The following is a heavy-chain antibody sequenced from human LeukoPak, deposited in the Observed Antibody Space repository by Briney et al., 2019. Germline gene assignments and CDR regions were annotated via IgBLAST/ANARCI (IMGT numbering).Heavy chain of an antibody. D-gene: IGHD3-22*01. V-gene: IGHV1-18*01. CDR1: GYTFTSYG. J-gene: IGHJ4*02. CDR2: ISAYNGNT. CDR3: ARDLEGGGGDYYDSSGYPNALDY. Sequence: GASVKVSFKASGYTFTSYGISWVRQAPGQGLEWMGWISAYNGNTNYAQKLQGRVTMTTDTSTSTAYMELRSLRSDDTAVYYCARDLEGGGGDYYDSSGYPNALDYWGQGTLVTVSS.